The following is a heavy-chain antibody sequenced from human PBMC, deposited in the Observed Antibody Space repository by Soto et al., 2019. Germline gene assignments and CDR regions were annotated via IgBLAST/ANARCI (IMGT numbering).Heavy chain of an antibody. J-gene: IGHJ6*02. CDR1: GFTFSSYA. V-gene: IGHV3-23*01. D-gene: IGHD2-21*01. CDR3: AKVYRQHLAPPRGGMDV. Sequence: EVQLLESGGGLVQPGGFLRLSCAASGFTFSSYAMSWVRQAPGKGLEWVSAISGSGGSTYYADFVKGRFTNSRDNSKNTLYLQMNSLRVEDTAGYYCAKVYRQHLAPPRGGMDVWGQGTTVTVSS. CDR2: ISGSGGST.